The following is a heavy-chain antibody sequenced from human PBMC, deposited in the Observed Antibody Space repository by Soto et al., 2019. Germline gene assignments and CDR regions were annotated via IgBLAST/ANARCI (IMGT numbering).Heavy chain of an antibody. CDR2: INHSGST. V-gene: IGHV4-34*01. Sequence: SETLSLTCAVYGGSFSGYYWSWIRQPPGKGLEWIGEINHSGSTNYNPSLKSRVTISVDTSKNQFSLKLSSVTAADTAVYYCARCGGTDYYYGMDVWGQGTTVTVSS. D-gene: IGHD3-16*01. J-gene: IGHJ6*02. CDR1: GGSFSGYY. CDR3: ARCGGTDYYYGMDV.